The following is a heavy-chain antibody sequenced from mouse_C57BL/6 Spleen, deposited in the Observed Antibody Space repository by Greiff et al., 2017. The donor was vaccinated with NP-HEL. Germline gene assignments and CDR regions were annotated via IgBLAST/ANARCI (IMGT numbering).Heavy chain of an antibody. V-gene: IGHV5-4*01. J-gene: IGHJ3*01. CDR1: GFTFSSYA. D-gene: IGHD4-1*01. CDR3: AREGAGTRAWFAY. CDR2: ISDGGSYT. Sequence: EVKLMESGGGLVKPGGSLKLSCAASGFTFSSYAMSWVRQTPEKRLEWVATISDGGSYTYYPDNVTGRFTISRDNAKNNLYLQMSHLKSEDTAMYYCAREGAGTRAWFAYWGQGTLVTVSA.